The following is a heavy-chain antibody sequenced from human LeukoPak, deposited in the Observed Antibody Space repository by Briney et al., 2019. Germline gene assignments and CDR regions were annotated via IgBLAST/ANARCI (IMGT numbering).Heavy chain of an antibody. CDR2: ISYDGSNK. CDR3: AKEPLA. V-gene: IGHV3-30*18. Sequence: GGSLRLSCAASGFTFSSYGMHWVRQAPGKGLEWVAVISYDGSNKYYADSVKGRFTISRDNSKNTLYLQMNSLRAEDTAVYYCAKEPLAWGQGTTVTVSS. CDR1: GFTFSSYG. J-gene: IGHJ6*02.